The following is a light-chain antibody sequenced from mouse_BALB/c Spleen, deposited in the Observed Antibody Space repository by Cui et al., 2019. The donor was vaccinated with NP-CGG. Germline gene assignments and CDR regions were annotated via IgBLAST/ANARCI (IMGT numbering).Light chain of an antibody. V-gene: IGLV1*01. CDR3: ALWYSNHWV. CDR1: TGAVTTSNY. Sequence: QAVVTQESALTTSPGETVTPTGRSSTGAVTTSNYANWVQEKPDHLFTGLIGGTNNRTPGVPARFSGSQIGDKAALTITGAQAEDEAIYFCALWYSNHWVFGGGTKLTVL. J-gene: IGLJ1*01. CDR2: GTN.